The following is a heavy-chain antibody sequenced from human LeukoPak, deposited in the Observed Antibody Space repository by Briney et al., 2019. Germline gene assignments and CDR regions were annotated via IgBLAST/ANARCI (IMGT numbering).Heavy chain of an antibody. V-gene: IGHV3-30*02. CDR2: IRYDGSNK. D-gene: IGHD7-27*01. CDR1: GFTFSSYG. Sequence: GGSLRLSCAASGFTFSSYGMHWVRQAPGKGLEWVAFIRYDGSNKYYADSVKGRFTISRDNSKNTLYLQMNSLRAEDTAVYYCAKFWVSQRVGPRNDYWGQGTLVTVSS. CDR3: AKFWVSQRVGPRNDY. J-gene: IGHJ4*02.